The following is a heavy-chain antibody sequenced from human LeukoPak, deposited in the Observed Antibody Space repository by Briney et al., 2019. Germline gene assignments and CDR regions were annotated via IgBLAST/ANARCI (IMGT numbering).Heavy chain of an antibody. D-gene: IGHD2-8*01. J-gene: IGHJ4*02. CDR3: ARERPHCTNGVCVPWYFDY. CDR1: GGTFISYA. V-gene: IGHV1-69*13. CDR2: IIPIFGTA. Sequence: ASVKVSCKASGGTFISYAISWVRQAPGQGLEWMGGIIPIFGTANYAQKFQGRVTITADESTSTAYMELSSLRSEDTAVYYCARERPHCTNGVCVPWYFDYWGQGTLVTVSS.